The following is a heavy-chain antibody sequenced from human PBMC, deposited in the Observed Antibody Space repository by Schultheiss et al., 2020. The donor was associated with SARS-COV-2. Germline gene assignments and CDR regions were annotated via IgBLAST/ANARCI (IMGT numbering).Heavy chain of an antibody. V-gene: IGHV1-69*13. Sequence: SVKVSCKASGGTFSSYAISWVRQAPGQGLEWMGGIIPIFGTANYAQKFQGRVTITADESTSTGYMELSSLRSEDTAVYYCARDSVLGIAAAGADYYYNGMDVWGQGTTVTVSS. CDR1: GGTFSSYA. CDR2: IIPIFGTA. J-gene: IGHJ6*02. CDR3: ARDSVLGIAAAGADYYYNGMDV. D-gene: IGHD6-13*01.